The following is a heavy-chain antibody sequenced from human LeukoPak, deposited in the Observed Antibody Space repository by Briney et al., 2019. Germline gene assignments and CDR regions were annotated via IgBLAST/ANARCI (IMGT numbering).Heavy chain of an antibody. D-gene: IGHD2-2*01. J-gene: IGHJ4*02. CDR2: ISGNNDNP. Sequence: ASVKVSCKASGYTFSNFGINWERQAPGQGLEWIAWISGNNDNPNYGQKFQGRFTVTTDSSTSTAYMELRNLRSDDTAVYYCARDGTSTDDYWGQGTLVTGSS. V-gene: IGHV1-18*01. CDR1: GYTFSNFG. CDR3: ARDGTSTDDY.